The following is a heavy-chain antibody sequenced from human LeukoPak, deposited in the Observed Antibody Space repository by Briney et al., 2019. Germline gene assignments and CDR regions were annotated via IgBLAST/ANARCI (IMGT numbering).Heavy chain of an antibody. CDR2: ISGNGAYT. CDR1: GFTFSSYG. CDR3: AKLPQGGGDYYYVDV. D-gene: IGHD1-26*01. Sequence: GGSVRLSCVASGFTFSSYGMSWVRQAPGKGLEWVSAISGNGAYTYYPDSVRGGFTISRDNSKNTLFLQMNSLRAEDTGVYYCAKLPQGGGDYYYVDVWGKGTTVTVSS. J-gene: IGHJ6*03. V-gene: IGHV3-23*01.